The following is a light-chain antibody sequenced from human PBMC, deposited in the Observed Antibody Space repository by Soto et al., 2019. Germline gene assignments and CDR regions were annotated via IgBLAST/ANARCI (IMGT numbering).Light chain of an antibody. CDR2: VTGDGNH. Sequence: QSVLTQSPSASASLGASVTLTCTLSSGHSNYAIAWHQQLQEKGPRYLMTVTGDGNHTKGDGIPDRFSGSSSGAERYLTIASLQSEDEADYYCQTWGTGILIFGGGTKLTVL. J-gene: IGLJ2*01. V-gene: IGLV4-69*01. CDR3: QTWGTGILI. CDR1: SGHSNYA.